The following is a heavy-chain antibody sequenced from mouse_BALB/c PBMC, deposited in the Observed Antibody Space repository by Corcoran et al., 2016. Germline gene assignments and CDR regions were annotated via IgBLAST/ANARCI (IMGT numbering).Heavy chain of an antibody. D-gene: IGHD1-1*01. CDR3: ARDYGSSYYAMDY. CDR1: GYSFTGYY. Sequence: EVQLQHSGPELVKPGASVKISCKASGYSFTGYYMHWVKQSHVKSLEWIGRINPYNGATSYNQNFKDKASLTVDKSSSTAYMELHSLTSEDSAVYYCARDYGSSYYAMDYWGQGTSVTVSS. J-gene: IGHJ4*01. V-gene: IGHV1-26*01. CDR2: INPYNGAT.